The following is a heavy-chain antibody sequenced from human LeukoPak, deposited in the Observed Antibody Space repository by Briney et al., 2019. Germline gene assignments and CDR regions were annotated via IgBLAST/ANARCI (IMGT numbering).Heavy chain of an antibody. V-gene: IGHV1-46*01. J-gene: IGHJ4*02. D-gene: IGHD6-19*01. CDR3: ARGLYSGWYVY. Sequence: ASVKDSCKASGYIFTRYHMHWLRQAPGQGLEWMGIINPNSGSASYAQGFQGRVTMTRDTSTSTVYMELSSLRSEDTAVYYCARGLYSGWYVYWGQGTLVTVSS. CDR1: GYIFTRYH. CDR2: INPNSGSA.